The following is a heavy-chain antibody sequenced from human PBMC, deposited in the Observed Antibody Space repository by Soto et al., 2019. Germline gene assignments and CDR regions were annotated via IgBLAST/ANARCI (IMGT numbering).Heavy chain of an antibody. J-gene: IGHJ4*02. CDR2: TTSDGARI. CDR1: GFAFSTYG. D-gene: IGHD1-26*01. V-gene: IGHV3-30*03. Sequence: QVQLVESGGGVVQPGRSLRLSCGASGFAFSTYGMHWVRQAPGKGLEWVAVTTSDGARINYADSVKGRFTISRDNSRTTLYLQMNSLRIDDTAVYYCARKNPGREWELPDYWGQGTLVTVSS. CDR3: ARKNPGREWELPDY.